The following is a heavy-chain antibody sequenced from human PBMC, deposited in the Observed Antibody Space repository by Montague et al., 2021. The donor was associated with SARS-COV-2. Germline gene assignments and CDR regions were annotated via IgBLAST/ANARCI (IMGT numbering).Heavy chain of an antibody. CDR1: GFSLSTSGMC. Sequence: VKPTQTLTLTCTFSGFSLSTSGMCVSWIRQPPGKALEWLARIXXXYYKYYSTSLKTRLTISKDTSKNQVVLTMTNMDPVDTATYYCARTRVDTAVAFDIWGQGTMVTVSS. CDR3: ARTRVDTAVAFDI. J-gene: IGHJ3*02. D-gene: IGHD5-18*01. CDR2: IXXXYYK. V-gene: IGHV2-70*11.